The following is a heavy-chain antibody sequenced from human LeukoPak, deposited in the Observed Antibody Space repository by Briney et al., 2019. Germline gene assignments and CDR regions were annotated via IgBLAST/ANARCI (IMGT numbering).Heavy chain of an antibody. CDR3: ARGDGYNFFDY. Sequence: GGSLRLSCAVSGFSVTNNYMSWVRQAPGKGLGWVPVFYVGGATYYADSVKGRFTISRDNSENTLYLQMKSLRAEDTAVYYCARGDGYNFFDYWGQGTLVTVSS. CDR1: GFSVTNNY. D-gene: IGHD5-24*01. V-gene: IGHV3-53*01. CDR2: FYVGGAT. J-gene: IGHJ4*02.